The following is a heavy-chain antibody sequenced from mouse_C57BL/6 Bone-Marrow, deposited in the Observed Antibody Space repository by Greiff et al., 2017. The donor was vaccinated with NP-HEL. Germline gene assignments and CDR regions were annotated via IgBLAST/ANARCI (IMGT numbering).Heavy chain of an antibody. CDR1: GYAFSSSW. CDR2: IYPGDGDT. D-gene: IGHD2-4*01. V-gene: IGHV1-82*01. J-gene: IGHJ2*01. CDR3: ARYYYDYDDY. Sequence: VKLQESGPELVKPGASVKISCKASGYAFSSSWMNWVKQRPGKGLEWIGRIYPGDGDTNYNGKFKGKATLTADKSSSTAYMQLSSLTSEDSAVYFCARYYYDYDDYWGQGTTLTVSS.